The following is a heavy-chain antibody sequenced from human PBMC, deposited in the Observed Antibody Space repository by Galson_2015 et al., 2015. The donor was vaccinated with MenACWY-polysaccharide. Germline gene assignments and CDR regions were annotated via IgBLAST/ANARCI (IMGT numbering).Heavy chain of an antibody. CDR2: ISYDGSNK. CDR3: ARGQKTLGP. V-gene: IGHV3-30*03. Sequence: SLRLSCAASGFTFSCYGMQWVRQAPGKGLEWVAVISYDGSNKFYADSVKGRFTISRDNSRNTLYLQLNTLRAEDTAVYYCARGQKTLGPWGQGTLVTVSS. CDR1: GFTFSCYG. J-gene: IGHJ5*02.